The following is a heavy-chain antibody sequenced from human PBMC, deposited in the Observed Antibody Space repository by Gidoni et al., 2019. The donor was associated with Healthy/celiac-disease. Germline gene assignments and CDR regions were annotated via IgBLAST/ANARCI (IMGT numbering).Heavy chain of an antibody. V-gene: IGHV3-48*03. CDR3: ARDPESSGYYFRWYFDL. D-gene: IGHD3-22*01. CDR1: GFTFRSYE. CDR2: ISSSGSTI. J-gene: IGHJ2*01. Sequence: EVQLVESGGGLVQPGGSLRLSCAASGFTFRSYEMNWVRQAPGKGLELVSYISSSGSTIYYADSVKGRFTISRDNAKNSLYLQMNSLRAEDTAVYYCARDPESSGYYFRWYFDLWGRGTLVTVSS.